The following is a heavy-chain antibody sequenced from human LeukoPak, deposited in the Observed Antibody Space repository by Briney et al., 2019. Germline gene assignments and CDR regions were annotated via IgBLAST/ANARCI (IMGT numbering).Heavy chain of an antibody. CDR1: GFTFSSYA. CDR3: ARDGGIAAAGTGGRGYFDL. J-gene: IGHJ2*01. CDR2: ISGSGGST. Sequence: PGGSLRLSCAASGFTFSSYAMSWVRQAPGKGLEWVSAISGSGGSTYYADSVKGRFTISRDNSKNTLYLQMNSLRAEDTAVYYCARDGGIAAAGTGGRGYFDLWGRGTLVTVSS. D-gene: IGHD6-13*01. V-gene: IGHV3-23*01.